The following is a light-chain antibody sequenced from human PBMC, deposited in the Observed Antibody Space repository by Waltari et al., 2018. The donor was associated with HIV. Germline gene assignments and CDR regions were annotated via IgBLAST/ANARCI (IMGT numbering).Light chain of an antibody. V-gene: IGLV3-9*01. CDR2: RDN. J-gene: IGLJ2*01. CDR3: QVRVSNTVV. Sequence: SYELTQPLSVSVALGQTATITCGGNNIVRQNVCWYQQKPGQAPVLIIYRDNTRPSGIPERFSGSNSGNTATLTIRRAQAGDEADYYCQVRVSNTVVFGGGTNLTVL. CDR1: NIVRQN.